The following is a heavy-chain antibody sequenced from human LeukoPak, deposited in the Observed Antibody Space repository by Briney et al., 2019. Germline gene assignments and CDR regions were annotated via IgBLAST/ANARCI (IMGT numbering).Heavy chain of an antibody. J-gene: IGHJ4*02. Sequence: GGSLRLSCVASGFTFSSSAMNWVRQAPGKGLEWVSTITGSGDSTYYTDSVKGRFTISSDTSKNTLYLQMNSLRAEDTAIYYCAKHLIYGSGSSSYFSYWGQGTLVTVSS. D-gene: IGHD3-10*01. CDR3: AKHLIYGSGSSSYFSY. CDR1: GFTFSSSA. CDR2: ITGSGDST. V-gene: IGHV3-23*01.